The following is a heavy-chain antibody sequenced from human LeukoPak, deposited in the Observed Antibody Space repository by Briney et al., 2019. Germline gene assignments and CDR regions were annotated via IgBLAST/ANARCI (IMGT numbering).Heavy chain of an antibody. CDR1: GFSFSTFA. CDR2: ISGRGGDT. J-gene: IGHJ4*02. V-gene: IGHV3-23*01. Sequence: GGSLRLSCAASGFSFSTFAMNWVRQVPGKGLEWVSGISGRGGDTYDAESVRGRFTISRDDSKNTLYLQMTSLRVEDTAIYYCAKDRGFTSRDGGMLDYWGQGTLVTVSS. CDR3: AKDRGFTSRDGGMLDY. D-gene: IGHD5-24*01.